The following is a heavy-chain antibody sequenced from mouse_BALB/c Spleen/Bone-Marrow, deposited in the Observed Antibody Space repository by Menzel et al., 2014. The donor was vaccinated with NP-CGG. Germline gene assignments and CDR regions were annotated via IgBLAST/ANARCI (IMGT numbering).Heavy chain of an antibody. J-gene: IGHJ4*01. CDR2: ISNLAHSI. V-gene: IGHV5-15*02. CDR3: ATIYYGNSYAMNY. Sequence: EVMLVESGGGLVQPGGSRKLSCAASGFTFSDYGMAWVRQAPGKGPEWVAFISNLAHSIYYADTVTGRFTISRENAKNTLYLEMSSLRSEDTAMYYCATIYYGNSYAMNYWGQGTSVTVSS. CDR1: GFTFSDYG. D-gene: IGHD2-1*01.